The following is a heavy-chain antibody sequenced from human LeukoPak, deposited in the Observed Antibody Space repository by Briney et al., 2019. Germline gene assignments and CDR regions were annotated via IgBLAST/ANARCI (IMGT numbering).Heavy chain of an antibody. CDR1: GGSISSYY. CDR2: IYTSGST. V-gene: IGHV4-4*07. CDR3: ASGVVVPAAPGEYYYYYMDV. J-gene: IGHJ6*03. D-gene: IGHD2-2*01. Sequence: SETLSLTCTVSGGSISSYYWSWIRQPAGKGLEWIGRIYTSGSTNYNPSLKSRVTMSVDTPKNQFSLKLSSVTAADTAVYYCASGVVVPAAPGEYYYYYMDVWGKGTTVTVSS.